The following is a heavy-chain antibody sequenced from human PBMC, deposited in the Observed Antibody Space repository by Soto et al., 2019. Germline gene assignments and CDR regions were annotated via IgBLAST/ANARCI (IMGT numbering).Heavy chain of an antibody. CDR3: ARGGRNHPFDP. CDR2: MSPHSGNT. Sequence: QVQLVQSGAEVKKPGASVRVSCQASGYSFTSFDINWVRQTTGQGLEWMGWMSPHSGNTGYAQRFQGRVTMTRDTSTSTAFMELSSLRSEDTAMYYCARGGRNHPFDPWGQGTLVTVSS. V-gene: IGHV1-8*01. CDR1: GYSFTSFD. J-gene: IGHJ5*02.